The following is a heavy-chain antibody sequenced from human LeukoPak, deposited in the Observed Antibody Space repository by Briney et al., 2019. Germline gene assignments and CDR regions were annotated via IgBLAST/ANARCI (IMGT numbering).Heavy chain of an antibody. CDR2: IIPIFGTA. CDR1: GGTFSNYA. CDR3: ARSSVRRYSYPYYYYYMDV. D-gene: IGHD5-18*01. Sequence: GASVKVSCKASGGTFSNYAISWVRQAPGQGLEWMGGIIPIFGTANYAQKFRGRVTITADKSTSTAYMELSSLRSEDTAVYYCARSSVRRYSYPYYYYYMDVWGKGTTVTVSS. V-gene: IGHV1-69*06. J-gene: IGHJ6*03.